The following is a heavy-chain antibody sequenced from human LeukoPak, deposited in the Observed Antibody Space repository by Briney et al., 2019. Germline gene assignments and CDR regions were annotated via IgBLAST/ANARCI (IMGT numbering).Heavy chain of an antibody. V-gene: IGHV4-59*01. J-gene: IGHJ3*02. D-gene: IGHD2-8*01. CDR3: ARDRGTRRPLDAFDI. CDR2: IYYSGST. Sequence: SSETLSLTCTVSGGSISSYYWSWIRQPPGKGLEWIGYIYYSGSTNYNPSLKSRVTISVDTSKNQFSLKLSSVTAADTAVYYCARDRGTRRPLDAFDIWGQGTMVTVSS. CDR1: GGSISSYY.